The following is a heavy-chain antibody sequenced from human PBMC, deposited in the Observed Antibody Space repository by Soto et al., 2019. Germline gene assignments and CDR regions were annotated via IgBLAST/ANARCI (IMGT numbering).Heavy chain of an antibody. CDR3: AADHDSSGLDLMPPLV. D-gene: IGHD3-22*01. V-gene: IGHV1-58*01. J-gene: IGHJ4*02. CDR2: IVVGSGNT. CDR1: GFTFTSSA. Sequence: ASVKVSCKASGFTFTSSAVQWVRQARGQRLEWIGWIVVGSGNTNYAQKFQERVTITRDMSTSTAYMELSSLRSEDTAVYYCAADHDSSGLDLMPPLVWGQGTLVTVSS.